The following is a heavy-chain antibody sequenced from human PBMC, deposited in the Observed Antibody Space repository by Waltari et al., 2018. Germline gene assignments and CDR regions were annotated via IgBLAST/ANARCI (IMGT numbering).Heavy chain of an antibody. CDR2: IYSGGTT. V-gene: IGHV3-66*01. CDR3: STRHY. Sequence: EVQLVESGGDLVQPGGSLRLFCAASGFTVSNNYMSWVRQAPGKGLAWVSLIYSGGTTYYADSVKGRFTISRDKSNNTLYLQMNSLRAEDTSVYYCSTRHYWGQGTLVTVSS. CDR1: GFTVSNNY. J-gene: IGHJ4*02.